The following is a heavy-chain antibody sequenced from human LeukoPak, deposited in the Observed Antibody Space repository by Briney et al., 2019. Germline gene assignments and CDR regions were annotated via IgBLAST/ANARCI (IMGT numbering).Heavy chain of an antibody. CDR1: GYTFTSYG. V-gene: IGHV1-18*01. J-gene: IGHJ5*02. D-gene: IGHD2-15*01. Sequence: ASVKVSCKASGYTFTSYGISWVRQAPGQGLEWMGWISAYNGNTNYAQKLQGRVTMTTDTSTSTAYMELRSLRSDDTAVYYCARVSYCSGGSCNGRSWFDPWGQGTLVTVSS. CDR2: ISAYNGNT. CDR3: ARVSYCSGGSCNGRSWFDP.